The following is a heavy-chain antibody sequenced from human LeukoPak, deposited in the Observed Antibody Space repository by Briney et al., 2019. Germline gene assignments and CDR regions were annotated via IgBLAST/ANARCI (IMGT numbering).Heavy chain of an antibody. D-gene: IGHD6-13*01. CDR2: ISYDGSNK. J-gene: IGHJ4*02. CDR1: GFTFSSYG. V-gene: IGHV3-30*18. Sequence: GGSLRLSCAASGFTFSSYGMHWVRQAPGKGLEWVAVISYDGSNKYYADSVKGWFTISRDNSQNTLYLQMNSLRVEDTAVYYCAKSSSSSGDWGQGTLVTVSS. CDR3: AKSSSSSGD.